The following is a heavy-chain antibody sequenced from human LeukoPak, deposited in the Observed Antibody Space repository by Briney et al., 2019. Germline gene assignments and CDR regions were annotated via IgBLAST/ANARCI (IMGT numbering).Heavy chain of an antibody. D-gene: IGHD6-13*01. Sequence: SGGSLRLSCSASGFTFSGYAMHWVRQAPGKGLEYVSAITSDGGSTYYADSMKGRFTISRDNSKNTLYLQMRSLRGEDTAVYYCVKSRASSWYVHDYWGQGTLVTVSS. J-gene: IGHJ4*02. CDR2: ITSDGGST. CDR1: GFTFSGYA. V-gene: IGHV3-64D*09. CDR3: VKSRASSWYVHDY.